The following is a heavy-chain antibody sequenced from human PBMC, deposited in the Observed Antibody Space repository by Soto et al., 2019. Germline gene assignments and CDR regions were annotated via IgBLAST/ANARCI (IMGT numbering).Heavy chain of an antibody. CDR1: GFPFSDHA. CDR2: ITGRGDST. V-gene: IGHV3-23*01. Sequence: QPGGSLRLSCAASGFPFSDHAMHCVRQTPGKGLELVSAITGRGDSTYYADSVKGRFTISRDNSKSTLYLQMMSLRAEDTAVYYCAKDLYVQPPSGWFDPWGQGTVVTVSS. D-gene: IGHD1-26*01. J-gene: IGHJ5*02. CDR3: AKDLYVQPPSGWFDP.